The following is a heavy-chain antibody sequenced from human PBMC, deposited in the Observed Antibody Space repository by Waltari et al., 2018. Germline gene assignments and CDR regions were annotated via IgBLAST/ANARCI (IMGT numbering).Heavy chain of an antibody. CDR2: IIPIFGTA. D-gene: IGHD5-18*01. CDR1: GGTFSSYA. CDR3: ASFVDTAMVPIYYYYMDV. Sequence: QVQLVQSGAEVKKPGSSVKVSCKASGGTFSSYAFSWVRQAPGQGLAWMGGIIPIFGTANYAQKFQGRVTITADESTSTAYMELSSLRSEDTAVYYCASFVDTAMVPIYYYYMDVWGKGTTVTVSS. J-gene: IGHJ6*03. V-gene: IGHV1-69*01.